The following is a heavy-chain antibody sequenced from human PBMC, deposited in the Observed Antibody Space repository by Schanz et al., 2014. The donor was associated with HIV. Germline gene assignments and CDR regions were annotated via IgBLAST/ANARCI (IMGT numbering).Heavy chain of an antibody. V-gene: IGHV3-30*03. Sequence: QVHLVESGGGVVQPGRSRRLSCTASGFSFNNYGMHWVRQAPGKGLEWVAVISYDGTNKYFADSVKGRFTISRDNSKDTLYLQMNSLRPEDTAVYYCARGQPLVQRWFDPWGQGTLVTVSS. CDR1: GFSFNNYG. D-gene: IGHD6-13*01. J-gene: IGHJ5*02. CDR2: ISYDGTNK. CDR3: ARGQPLVQRWFDP.